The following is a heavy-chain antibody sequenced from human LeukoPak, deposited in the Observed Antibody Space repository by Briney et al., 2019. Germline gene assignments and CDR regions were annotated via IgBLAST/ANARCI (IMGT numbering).Heavy chain of an antibody. J-gene: IGHJ5*02. CDR1: GGSISSYY. D-gene: IGHD6-19*01. V-gene: IGHV4-59*01. CDR2: INYSGST. Sequence: SETLSLTCTVSGGSISSYYWSWIRQPPGKGLEWIGYINYSGSTNYNPSLKSRVTISVDTSKNQFSLKLSSVTAADTAVYYCARDNIAVAKRVNWFDPWGQGTLSPSPQ. CDR3: ARDNIAVAKRVNWFDP.